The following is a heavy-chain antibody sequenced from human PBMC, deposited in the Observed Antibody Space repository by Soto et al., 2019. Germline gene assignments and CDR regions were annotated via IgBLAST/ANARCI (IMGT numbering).Heavy chain of an antibody. CDR1: GGSISSSSYY. CDR2: IFYSGRT. Sequence: QLQLQESGPGLVKPSETLSLTCTVSGGSISSSSYYWGWIRQPPGKGLEWIGSIFYSGRTYYNPPLTSRVTISVDTSKTQLSLKLSSVTAADAAVYYCAKHNGNYGSGSWDYWGQGTLVTVSS. D-gene: IGHD3-10*01. V-gene: IGHV4-39*01. CDR3: AKHNGNYGSGSWDY. J-gene: IGHJ4*02.